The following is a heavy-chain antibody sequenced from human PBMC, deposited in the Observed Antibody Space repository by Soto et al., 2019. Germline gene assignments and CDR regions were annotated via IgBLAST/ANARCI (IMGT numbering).Heavy chain of an antibody. CDR2: ISYDGNIK. Sequence: XGSLRLSCGASAVSFSHYAMHWVRQAPGKGLECVAVISYDGNIKRYADSVKGRFTISRDNSKNTLYLQMNSLRAEDTAVYYCAKDIIAAAGEPFDYWDQGTLVTVSS. CDR1: AVSFSHYA. D-gene: IGHD6-13*01. J-gene: IGHJ4*02. V-gene: IGHV3-30-3*01. CDR3: AKDIIAAAGEPFDY.